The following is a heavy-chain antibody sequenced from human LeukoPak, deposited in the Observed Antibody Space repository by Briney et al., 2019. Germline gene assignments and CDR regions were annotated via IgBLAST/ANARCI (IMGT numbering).Heavy chain of an antibody. CDR3: ARASSSWSDYYYYGMDV. J-gene: IGHJ6*02. CDR2: IYSGGST. CDR1: GFTVSSNY. V-gene: IGHV3-53*04. Sequence: PGGSLRLSCAAPGFTVSSNYMSWVRQAPGKGLEWVSVIYSGGSTYYADSVKGRFTISRHNSKNTLYLQMNSLRAEDTAVYYCARASSSWSDYYYYGMDVWGQGTTVTVSS. D-gene: IGHD6-13*01.